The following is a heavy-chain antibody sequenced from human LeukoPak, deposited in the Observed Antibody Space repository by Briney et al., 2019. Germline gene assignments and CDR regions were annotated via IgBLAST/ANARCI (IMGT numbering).Heavy chain of an antibody. Sequence: SETLSLTCTVSGGSISSGGYYWSWIRQHPGKGLEWIGYIYYSGSTYYNPSLKSRVTISVDTSKNQFSLKLSSVTAADTAVYYCARYCSGGSCFDDYWGQGTLVTVSS. CDR2: IYYSGST. D-gene: IGHD2-15*01. CDR1: GGSISSGGYY. V-gene: IGHV4-31*03. CDR3: ARYCSGGSCFDDY. J-gene: IGHJ4*02.